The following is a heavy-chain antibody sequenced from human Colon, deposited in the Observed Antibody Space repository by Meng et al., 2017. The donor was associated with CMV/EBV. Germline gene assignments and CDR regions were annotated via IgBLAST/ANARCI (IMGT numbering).Heavy chain of an antibody. CDR3: AREDIVATEYYFDY. CDR1: GFTFSSYW. D-gene: IGHD5-12*01. J-gene: IGHJ4*02. Sequence: ETLSLTCAASGFTFSSYWMSWVRQAPGKGLEWVANIKQDGSEKYYVDSVKGRFTISRDNAKNSLYLQMNSLRAEDTAVYYCAREDIVATEYYFDYWGQGTLVTVSS. CDR2: IKQDGSEK. V-gene: IGHV3-7*01.